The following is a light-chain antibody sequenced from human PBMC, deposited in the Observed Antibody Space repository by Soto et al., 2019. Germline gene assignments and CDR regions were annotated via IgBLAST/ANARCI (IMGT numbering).Light chain of an antibody. CDR3: GTWASLSALYV. CDR2: END. J-gene: IGLJ1*01. Sequence: QSVLTQPPSVSAAPGQKVTISCSGSSSNIGNNYVSWYQQLPGTAPKLLIYENDKRPSGIPDRFSASKSGTSATLGITGLQAGDEADYYCGTWASLSALYVFATGTKLTVL. V-gene: IGLV1-51*02. CDR1: SSNIGNNY.